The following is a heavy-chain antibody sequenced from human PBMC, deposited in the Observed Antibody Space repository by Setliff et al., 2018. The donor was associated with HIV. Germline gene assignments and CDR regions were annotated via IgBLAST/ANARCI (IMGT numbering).Heavy chain of an antibody. J-gene: IGHJ5*02. CDR3: ARDAPTVYANGWFDP. V-gene: IGHV4-38-2*02. D-gene: IGHD2-8*01. Sequence: NPSETLSLTCAVSGYSISSGFYWGWIRQPPGKGLEWIGSIYHSGSTYYNPSLRSRVTISVDTSKNQFSLKLSSVTAADTAVYYCARDAPTVYANGWFDPWGQGTLVTVSA. CDR2: IYHSGST. CDR1: GYSISSGFY.